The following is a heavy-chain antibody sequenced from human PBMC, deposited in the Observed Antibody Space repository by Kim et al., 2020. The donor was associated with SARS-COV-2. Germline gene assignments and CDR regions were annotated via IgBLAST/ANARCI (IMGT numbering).Heavy chain of an antibody. CDR3: ARDVGGALLWFGELSILGYYYGMDG. Sequence: VKVSCKASGYTFTSYGISWVRQAPGQGLEWMGWISAYNGNTNYAQKLQGRVTMTTDTSTSTAYMELRSLRSDDTAVYYCARDVGGALLWFGELSILGYYYGMDGWGQGTTVTVSS. CDR2: ISAYNGNT. V-gene: IGHV1-18*01. J-gene: IGHJ6*02. CDR1: GYTFTSYG. D-gene: IGHD3-10*01.